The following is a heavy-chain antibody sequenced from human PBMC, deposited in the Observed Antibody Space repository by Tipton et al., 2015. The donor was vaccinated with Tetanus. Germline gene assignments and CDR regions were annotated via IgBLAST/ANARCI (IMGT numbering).Heavy chain of an antibody. Sequence: SLRLSCTVSGFSFGNYVMNWVRQAPGKGPEWVSSISSRNTYIYYADSVKGRFTISRDNAKSSLFLQMNSLRAEDAAVYYCVTDWGPSRTNYDYWGQGTLVTVSS. CDR3: VTDWGPSRTNYDY. CDR1: GFSFGNYV. D-gene: IGHD3-16*01. CDR2: ISSRNTYI. V-gene: IGHV3-21*01. J-gene: IGHJ4*02.